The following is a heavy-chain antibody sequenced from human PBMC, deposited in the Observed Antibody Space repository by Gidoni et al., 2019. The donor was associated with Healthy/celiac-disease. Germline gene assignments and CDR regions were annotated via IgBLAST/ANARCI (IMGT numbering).Heavy chain of an antibody. V-gene: IGHV3-30-3*01. CDR1: GFTFSSYA. CDR2: ISYDGSNK. J-gene: IGHJ3*02. Sequence: SCAASGFTFSSYAMHWVRQAPGKGLEWVAVISYDGSNKYYADSVKGRFTISRDNSKNTLYLQMNSLRAEDTAVYYCARDPAFNAFDIWGQGTMVTVSS. CDR3: ARDPAFNAFDI.